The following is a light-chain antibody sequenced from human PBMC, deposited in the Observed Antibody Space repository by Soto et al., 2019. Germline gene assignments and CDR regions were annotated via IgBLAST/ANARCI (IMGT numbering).Light chain of an antibody. CDR2: DVV. Sequence: QSALTQSASVSGSPGQSITISCTGTSSDVGGYNYVSWYQQHPGKAPKLMIYDVVDRPSGVSNRFSGSKSGNTASLTISGLQAEDEADYYCSSYTTSSTLVFGGGTKVTVL. V-gene: IGLV2-14*01. CDR3: SSYTTSSTLV. J-gene: IGLJ2*01. CDR1: SSDVGGYNY.